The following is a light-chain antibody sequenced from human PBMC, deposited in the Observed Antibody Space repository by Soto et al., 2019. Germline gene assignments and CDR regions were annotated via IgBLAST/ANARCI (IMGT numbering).Light chain of an antibody. CDR1: SSDVGGHDY. CDR3: NSYSSTTLL. V-gene: IGLV2-14*01. J-gene: IGLJ1*01. CDR2: EVS. Sequence: QSALTQPASVSGSPGQSITISCTGTSSDVGGHDYVSWYQQHPGKAPKLIIFEVSYRPSGISNRFSGSKSGNTASLTISGLQAEDEPDYYCNSYSSTTLLFGAGTKVTVL.